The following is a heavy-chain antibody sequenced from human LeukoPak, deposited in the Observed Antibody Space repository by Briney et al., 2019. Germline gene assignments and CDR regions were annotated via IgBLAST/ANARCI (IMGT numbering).Heavy chain of an antibody. CDR2: IYYSGST. CDR3: ARALVPGTPFGY. CDR1: GGSISSGGYY. J-gene: IGHJ4*02. V-gene: IGHV4-31*03. D-gene: IGHD1-7*01. Sequence: SETLSLICTVSGGSISSGGYYWSWIRQHPGKGLEWIGYIYYSGSTYYNPSLKSRVTISVDTSKNQFSLKLSSVTAADTAVCYCARALVPGTPFGYWGQGTLVTVSS.